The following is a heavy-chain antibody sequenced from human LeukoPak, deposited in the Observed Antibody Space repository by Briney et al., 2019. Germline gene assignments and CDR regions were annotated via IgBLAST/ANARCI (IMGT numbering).Heavy chain of an antibody. CDR2: INHSGST. D-gene: IGHD2-8*01. Sequence: PSQTLSLTCAVYGGSFSDHYWSWIRQPPGKGLEWIGEINHSGSTNYNPSLKSRVTISLDTSKNQFSLNLSSVTAADTAVYYCASGAVSFDYWGQGTLVTVSS. CDR3: ASGAVSFDY. V-gene: IGHV4-34*01. J-gene: IGHJ4*02. CDR1: GGSFSDHY.